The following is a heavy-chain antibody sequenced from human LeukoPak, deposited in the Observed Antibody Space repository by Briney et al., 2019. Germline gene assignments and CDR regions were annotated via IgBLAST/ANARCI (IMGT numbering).Heavy chain of an antibody. CDR3: AKAPLQGYCSSTSCHID. V-gene: IGHV3-48*01. Sequence: GGSLRLSCAASGFTFSSYSMNWVRQAPGKGLEWLSYISSSGSAIYYADSVRGRFTISRDNAKNSLYLQMNSLRAEDTAVYYCAKAPLQGYCSSTSCHIDWGQGTLVTVSS. CDR2: ISSSGSAI. CDR1: GFTFSSYS. J-gene: IGHJ4*02. D-gene: IGHD2-2*02.